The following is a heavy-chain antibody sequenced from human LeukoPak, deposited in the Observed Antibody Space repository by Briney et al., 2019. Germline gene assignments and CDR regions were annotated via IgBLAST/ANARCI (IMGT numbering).Heavy chain of an antibody. CDR3: VRGAGGGDY. CDR1: GFNFSSYW. Sequence: GGSLRLSCAASGFNFSSYWMSWVRQAPGKGLEWVANIKPDGGEESYVDSVRGRFTISRDNAKNSLFLQMNSLRGEDTAVYSCVRGAGGGDYWGQGTLVTVSS. CDR2: IKPDGGEE. J-gene: IGHJ4*02. V-gene: IGHV3-7*04. D-gene: IGHD6-19*01.